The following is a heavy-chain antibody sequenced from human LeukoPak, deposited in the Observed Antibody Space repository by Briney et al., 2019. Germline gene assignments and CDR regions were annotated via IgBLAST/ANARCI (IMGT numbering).Heavy chain of an antibody. V-gene: IGHV3-30*18. CDR1: GFTFSSYG. D-gene: IGHD2-21*01. J-gene: IGHJ4*02. CDR2: ISYEGGKK. CDR3: AKVVYCCGLY. Sequence: GGSLRPSCAASGFTFSSYGMHWGRQAPGKGLEWVAAISYEGGKKYYADSGKGRFTTSRDTSKHTPYLQMNGQRAEDTPVSYCAKVVYCCGLYWGQGAQVTVS.